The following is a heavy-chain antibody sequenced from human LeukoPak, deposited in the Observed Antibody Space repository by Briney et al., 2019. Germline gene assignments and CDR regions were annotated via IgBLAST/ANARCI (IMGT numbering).Heavy chain of an antibody. Sequence: ASVKVSCKASGYTFTSYGISWVRQAPGQGLEWMGGIIPIFGTANYAQKFQGRVTITTDESTSTAYMELSSLRSEDTAVYYCARESVAVAGKAGYYYMDVWGKGTTVTVSS. D-gene: IGHD6-19*01. CDR1: GYTFTSYG. CDR3: ARESVAVAGKAGYYYMDV. CDR2: IIPIFGTA. V-gene: IGHV1-69*05. J-gene: IGHJ6*03.